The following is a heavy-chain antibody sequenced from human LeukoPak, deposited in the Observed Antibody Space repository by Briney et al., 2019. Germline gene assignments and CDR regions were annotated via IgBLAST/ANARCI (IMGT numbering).Heavy chain of an antibody. CDR3: AKSPRVRWYFDL. D-gene: IGHD2-21*01. Sequence: GGSLRLSCAASGFTFDNYAMHWVRQAPGKGLEWVSGIAWNSGNTGFADSVKGRFTISRDNAENSLYLQMNSLRAEDTALYYCAKSPRVRWYFDLWGRGTLVTVSS. V-gene: IGHV3-9*01. CDR2: IAWNSGNT. CDR1: GFTFDNYA. J-gene: IGHJ2*01.